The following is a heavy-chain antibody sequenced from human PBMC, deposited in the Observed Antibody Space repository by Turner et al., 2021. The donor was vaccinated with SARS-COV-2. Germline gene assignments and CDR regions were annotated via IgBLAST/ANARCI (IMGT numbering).Heavy chain of an antibody. CDR2: SYYSGST. CDR3: ARHKGDYDSSELLG. D-gene: IGHD3-22*01. J-gene: IGHJ4*02. V-gene: IGHV4-39*01. CDR1: GGSISSSSYY. Sequence: QLQLQESGPGLVKPSETLSLPCTVSGGSISSSSYYWGWIRQPPGKGLEWIGSSYYSGSTYYNPSLKSRGTISVDTSKNQFSLKLSSVTAADTAVYYCARHKGDYDSSELLGWGQGTLVTVSS.